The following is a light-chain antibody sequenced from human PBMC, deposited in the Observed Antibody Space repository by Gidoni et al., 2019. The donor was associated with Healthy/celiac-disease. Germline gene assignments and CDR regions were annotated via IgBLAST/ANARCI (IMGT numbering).Light chain of an antibody. V-gene: IGLV4-60*03. J-gene: IGLJ2*01. Sequence: QPVLTHSSSASASLGSSVKLTCPLSIGHSISIIAWHQQQPGKAPRYLMKLEGSGSYNKGSGVPDRFSGSSSGADRYLTISNLQSEDEADYYCETWDSNSYVFGGGTKLTVL. CDR2: LEGSGSY. CDR3: ETWDSNSYV. CDR1: IGHSISI.